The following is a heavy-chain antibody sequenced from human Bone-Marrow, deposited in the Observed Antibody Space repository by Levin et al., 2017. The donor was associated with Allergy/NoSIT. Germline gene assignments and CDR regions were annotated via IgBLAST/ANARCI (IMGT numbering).Heavy chain of an antibody. V-gene: IGHV4-34*01. J-gene: IGHJ6*02. CDR3: ARVLLTYCSGGSCYSLVSLGGMDG. CDR2: INHSGST. D-gene: IGHD2-15*01. Sequence: MASETLSLTCAVYGGSFSGYYWSWIRQPPGKGLEWIGEINHSGSTNYNPSLKSRVTISVDTSKNQFSLKLSSVTAADTAVYYCARVLLTYCSGGSCYSLVSLGGMDGWGQGTTVTVSS. CDR1: GGSFSGYY.